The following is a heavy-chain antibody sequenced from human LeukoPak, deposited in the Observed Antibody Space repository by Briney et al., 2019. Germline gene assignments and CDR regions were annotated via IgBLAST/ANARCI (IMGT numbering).Heavy chain of an antibody. CDR1: GYTLTELS. J-gene: IGHJ4*02. CDR3: ATTFPKDIVVVVAAL. Sequence: ASVKVSCKVSGYTLTELSMHWVRQAPGKGLEWMGGFDPEDGETIYAQKFQGRVNMTEDTSTDTAYMELSSLRSEDTAVYYCATTFPKDIVVVVAALRGQGTLVTVSS. CDR2: FDPEDGET. V-gene: IGHV1-24*01. D-gene: IGHD2-15*01.